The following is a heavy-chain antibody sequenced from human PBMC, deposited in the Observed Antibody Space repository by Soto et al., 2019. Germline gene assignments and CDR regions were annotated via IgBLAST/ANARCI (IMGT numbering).Heavy chain of an antibody. CDR3: ARSKGSGSGSYLDYYGMDV. CDR2: IYYSGST. Sequence: PSETLSLTCTVSGGSISSSSYYWGWIRQPPGKGLEWIGSIYYSGSTYYNPSLKSRVTISVDTSKNQFSLKLSSVTAADTAVYYCARSKGSGSGSYLDYYGMDVWGQGTTVTVSS. V-gene: IGHV4-39*07. J-gene: IGHJ6*02. CDR1: GGSISSSSYY. D-gene: IGHD3-10*01.